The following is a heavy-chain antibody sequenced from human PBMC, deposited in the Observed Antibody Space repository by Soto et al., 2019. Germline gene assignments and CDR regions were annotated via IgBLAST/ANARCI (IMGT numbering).Heavy chain of an antibody. D-gene: IGHD1-26*01. CDR3: ALALGPTTGLDY. J-gene: IGHJ4*02. Sequence: QVQLQESGPGLVKPSQTLSLTCSVSGASTVSHYHWTWVRPHPGKGLEWMGYIFNSGTTFYNPSLTSRLSISMDTSGNHFSLELRSVTAADTAVYYCALALGPTTGLDYWGQGTLVTVAS. CDR1: GASTVSHYH. V-gene: IGHV4-31*02. CDR2: IFNSGTT.